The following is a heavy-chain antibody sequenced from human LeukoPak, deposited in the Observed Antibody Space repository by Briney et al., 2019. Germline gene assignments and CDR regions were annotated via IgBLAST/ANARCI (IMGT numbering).Heavy chain of an antibody. CDR1: GFSFSTYW. CDR3: ARLGAGSGSLDY. J-gene: IGHJ4*02. CDR2: IKEDGTQK. V-gene: IGHV3-7*01. Sequence: PGGSLRLSCGASGFSFSTYWMSWVRQAPGKGLEWVANIKEDGTQKYYVDPVKGRFNISRDNAKNSLFLQMDYLRADDTAVYYCARLGAGSGSLDYWGQGTLVTVSS. D-gene: IGHD3-22*01.